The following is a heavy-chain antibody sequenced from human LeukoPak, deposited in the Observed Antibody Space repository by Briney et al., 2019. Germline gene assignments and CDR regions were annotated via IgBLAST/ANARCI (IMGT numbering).Heavy chain of an antibody. D-gene: IGHD4-17*01. CDR1: GFTFSNYW. V-gene: IGHV3-74*01. J-gene: IGHJ4*02. CDR3: AKGGASVTRYVDY. Sequence: GGSLRLSCAASGFTFSNYWMQWVRQAPGKGLVWVSRINNDGSSTIYADSVKGRFTISRDNAKNTLYPQMNSLRAEDTAVYYCAKGGASVTRYVDYWGQGTLVTVSS. CDR2: INNDGSST.